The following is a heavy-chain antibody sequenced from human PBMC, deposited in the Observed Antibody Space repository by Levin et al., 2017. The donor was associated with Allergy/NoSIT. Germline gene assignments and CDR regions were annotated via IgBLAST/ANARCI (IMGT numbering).Heavy chain of an antibody. Sequence: SCAASGFTFSSYAMHWVRQAPGKGLEWVAVISYDGSNKYYADSVKGRFTISRDNSKNTLYLQMNSLRAEDTAVYYCARDFYYYDSSGYYPTYGMDVWGQGTTVTVSS. D-gene: IGHD3-22*01. V-gene: IGHV3-30*04. J-gene: IGHJ6*02. CDR2: ISYDGSNK. CDR3: ARDFYYYDSSGYYPTYGMDV. CDR1: GFTFSSYA.